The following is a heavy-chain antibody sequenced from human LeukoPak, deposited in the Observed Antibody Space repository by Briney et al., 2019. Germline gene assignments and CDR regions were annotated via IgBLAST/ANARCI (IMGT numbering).Heavy chain of an antibody. V-gene: IGHV3-53*01. J-gene: IGHJ4*02. Sequence: GGSLRLSCAVSGFAVSSNYMSWVRQAPGKGLEWVSVIYSGGTTYYADSAKGRFTISRDNSKNTLYLQMNSLRAEDTAVYYCGRYDSSGDYFDYWGQGTLVTVSS. CDR3: GRYDSSGDYFDY. CDR1: GFAVSSNY. D-gene: IGHD3-22*01. CDR2: IYSGGTT.